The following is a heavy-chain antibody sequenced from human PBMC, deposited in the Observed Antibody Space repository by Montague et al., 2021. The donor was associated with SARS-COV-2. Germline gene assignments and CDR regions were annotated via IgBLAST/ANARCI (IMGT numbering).Heavy chain of an antibody. CDR3: SRGGGIGYRYYFDY. Sequence: SETLSLTCTVSGGSISSYYWNWIRQPPGKGLEWIGYIYYSGRTNYNPSLKSRGTISVDTSKNQFSLKLSSVTAADTAVYYCSRGGGIGYRYYFDYWGQGSLVTVSS. V-gene: IGHV4-59*01. J-gene: IGHJ4*02. CDR1: GGSISSYY. CDR2: IYYSGRT. D-gene: IGHD2-2*03.